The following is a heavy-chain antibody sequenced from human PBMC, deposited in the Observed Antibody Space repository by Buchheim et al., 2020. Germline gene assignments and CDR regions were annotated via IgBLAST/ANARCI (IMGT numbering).Heavy chain of an antibody. CDR1: GFTFSSYA. D-gene: IGHD1-14*01. CDR2: MTTSGSNT. V-gene: IGHV3-23*01. CDR3: AKDLRDRGDY. Sequence: EVQLLESGGGLVQPGGSLRLSCAASGFTFSSYAMSWVRQAPGKGLEWVSSMTTSGSNTYYADAVKGRLIISRDNSKNTLYLKMNSLRAEDTAIYYCAKDLRDRGDYWGQGTL. J-gene: IGHJ4*02.